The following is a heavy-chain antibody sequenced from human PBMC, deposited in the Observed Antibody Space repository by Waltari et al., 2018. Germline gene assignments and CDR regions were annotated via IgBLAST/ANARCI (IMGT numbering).Heavy chain of an antibody. V-gene: IGHV1-46*01. J-gene: IGHJ5*02. D-gene: IGHD3-3*01. CDR1: GYTFPRYY. CDR2: INPSGDST. Sequence: QDLLVQSGAEVKKPGASVKVSCKASGYTFPRYYMHWVRQAPGQGLEWMGMINPSGDSTNFAQKFQGRLTMTMDTSTSTVFMELTSLRSDDTAVYYCARARDDFWGNWFDPWGQGALVTVSS. CDR3: ARARDDFWGNWFDP.